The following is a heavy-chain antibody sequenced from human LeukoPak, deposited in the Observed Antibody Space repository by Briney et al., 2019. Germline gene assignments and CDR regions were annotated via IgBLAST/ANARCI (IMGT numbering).Heavy chain of an antibody. J-gene: IGHJ4*02. D-gene: IGHD3-3*01. V-gene: IGHV3-23*01. Sequence: GGSLRLSCAASGFTFRNYTMTWVRQAPGKGLEWVSAISGSGGSTYYADSVKGRFTISRDNSKNTLYLQMNRLRDEDTALFYCAKEVKDTGYYHLDNWGQGTLVTVSS. CDR2: ISGSGGST. CDR1: GFTFRNYT. CDR3: AKEVKDTGYYHLDN.